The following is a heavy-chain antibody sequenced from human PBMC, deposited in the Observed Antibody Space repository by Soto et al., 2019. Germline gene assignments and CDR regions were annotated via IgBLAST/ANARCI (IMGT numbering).Heavy chain of an antibody. CDR2: IYTSGST. CDR1: GASISSYV. J-gene: IGHJ6*02. CDR3: SAICSSPSCYGKDV. D-gene: IGHD2-2*01. V-gene: IGHV4-4*07. Sequence: SETLSLTCTVSGASISSYVWSWIRQPAGKGLEWIGRIYTSGSTDYNPSLESRVTMSVDTSKKQVSLKLTSVTAADTAAYYCSAICSSPSCYGKDVWGQGTRVTVSS.